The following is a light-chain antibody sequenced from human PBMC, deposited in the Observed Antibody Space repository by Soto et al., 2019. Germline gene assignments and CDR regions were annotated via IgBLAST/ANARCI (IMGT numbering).Light chain of an antibody. CDR2: AAS. J-gene: IGKJ5*01. CDR1: QSVGSN. Sequence: EMVMTQSPDTLSVSPGERATLSCRASQSVGSNLAWYQQKPGQAPRLLIYAASTRATGIPARFSGSGSGTDFTLTISSLEPEDSAVYYCQQRHMWPITFGQGTRLEIK. V-gene: IGKV3-15*01. CDR3: QQRHMWPIT.